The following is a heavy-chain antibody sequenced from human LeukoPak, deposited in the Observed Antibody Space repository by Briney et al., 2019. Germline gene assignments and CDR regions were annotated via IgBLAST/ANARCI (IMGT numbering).Heavy chain of an antibody. CDR3: AKFKGEPYYFDY. D-gene: IGHD1-14*01. V-gene: IGHV3-23*01. Sequence: SGGSLRLSCAASGFTFSSYAMSRVRQAPGKGLEWVSAISGSGGSTYYADSVKGRFTISRDNSKNTLYLQMNSLRAEDTAVYYCAKFKGEPYYFDYWGQGTLVTVSS. CDR2: ISGSGGST. J-gene: IGHJ4*02. CDR1: GFTFSSYA.